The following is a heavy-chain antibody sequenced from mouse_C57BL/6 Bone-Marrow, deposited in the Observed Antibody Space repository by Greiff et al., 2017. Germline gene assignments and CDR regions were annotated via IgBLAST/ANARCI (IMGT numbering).Heavy chain of an antibody. J-gene: IGHJ1*03. D-gene: IGHD2-1*01. CDR1: GFNIKDYY. CDR3: TTTMVTTNWYFDV. V-gene: IGHV14-1*01. CDR2: SDPEDGDT. Sequence: EVQLQQSGAELVRPGASVKLSCTASGFNIKDYYMHWVKQRPEQGLEWIGRSDPEDGDTEYAPKFQGKATMTADTSSNTAYLQLSSLTSEDTAVYYCTTTMVTTNWYFDVWGTGTTVTVSS.